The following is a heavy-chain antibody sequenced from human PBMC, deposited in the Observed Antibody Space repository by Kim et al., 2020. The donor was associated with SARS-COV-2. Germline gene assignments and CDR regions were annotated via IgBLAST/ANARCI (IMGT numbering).Heavy chain of an antibody. CDR1: GFTFSSYA. D-gene: IGHD3-10*01. Sequence: GGSLRLSCAASGFTFSSYAMSWVRQAPGKGLEWVSAISGSGGSTYYADSVKCRFTISRDNSKNTLYLQMNSLRAEDTAVYYCAKATYGSGSFSYWYFDLWGRGTLVTVSS. J-gene: IGHJ2*01. CDR2: ISGSGGST. CDR3: AKATYGSGSFSYWYFDL. V-gene: IGHV3-23*01.